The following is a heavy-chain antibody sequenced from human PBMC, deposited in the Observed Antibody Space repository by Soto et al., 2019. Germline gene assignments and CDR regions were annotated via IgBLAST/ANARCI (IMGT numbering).Heavy chain of an antibody. J-gene: IGHJ5*02. V-gene: IGHV2-5*02. CDR1: GFSLSTSGVG. D-gene: IGHD3-22*01. CDR3: ARAKLSYYYDSSGYYYRFREDWFDP. CDR2: IYWDDDK. Sequence: SGPTLVNPTQTLTLTCTFSGFSLSTSGVGVGWIRQPPGKALEWLALIYWDDDKRYSPSLKSRLTITKDTSKNQVVLTMTNMDPVDTATYYCARAKLSYYYDSSGYYYRFREDWFDPWGQGTLVTVSS.